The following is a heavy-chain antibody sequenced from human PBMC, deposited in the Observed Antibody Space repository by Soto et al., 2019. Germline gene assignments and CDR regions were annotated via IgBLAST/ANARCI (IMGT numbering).Heavy chain of an antibody. Sequence: QVLLQESGPGLVQPSGTLSLSCAVSGGSVSSSFFWGWVRQPPGKGLEWIGDIFHSGSVNYNPSLKSRVTISIYKSKNQFSLELNSVTTADTAVYSCARSFGWYAIDYWGQGTLVIVSS. D-gene: IGHD6-19*01. J-gene: IGHJ4*02. CDR3: ARSFGWYAIDY. CDR1: GGSVSSSFF. V-gene: IGHV4-4*02. CDR2: IFHSGSV.